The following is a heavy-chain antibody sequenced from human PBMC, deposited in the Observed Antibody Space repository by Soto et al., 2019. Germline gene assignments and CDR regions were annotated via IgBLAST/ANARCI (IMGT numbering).Heavy chain of an antibody. V-gene: IGHV3-48*01. D-gene: IGHD3-10*01. CDR1: GFTFSSYS. CDR2: ISSSSSTI. CDR3: ARERSITMAKVNWFDP. J-gene: IGHJ5*02. Sequence: EVQLVESGGGLVQPGGSLRLSCAASGFTFSSYSMNWVRQAPGKGLEWVSYISSSSSTIYYADSVKGRFTISRDNAKNSLYLQMNSLRAEDTAVYYCARERSITMAKVNWFDPWGQGTLVTVSS.